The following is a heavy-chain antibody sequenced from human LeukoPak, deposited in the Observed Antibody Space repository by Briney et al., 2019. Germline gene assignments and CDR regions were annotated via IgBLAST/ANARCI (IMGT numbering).Heavy chain of an antibody. V-gene: IGHV1-2*06. CDR1: GYTFSDYW. Sequence: ASLKVSCKASGYTFSDYWIHWVRQAPGQGLEWMGRIDPNVGDGKYAQKFQGRVTMTRDTSTNTAYMELGSLRSDDTAVYYCARDAAVVGQGSEYWGQGTLVTVSS. J-gene: IGHJ4*02. D-gene: IGHD6-19*01. CDR3: ARDAAVVGQGSEY. CDR2: IDPNVGDG.